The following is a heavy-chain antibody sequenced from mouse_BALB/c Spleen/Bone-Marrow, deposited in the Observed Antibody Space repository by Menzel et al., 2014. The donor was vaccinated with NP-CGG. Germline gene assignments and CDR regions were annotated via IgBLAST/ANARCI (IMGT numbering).Heavy chain of an antibody. D-gene: IGHD2-3*01. J-gene: IGHJ3*01. Sequence: VQLQQSGPDLVKPSQSLSLTCTVTGYSITSGYSWHWIRRFPGNKLEWMGYIHYSGSTNYNPSLKSRISITRDTSKNQFFLQLNSVTTEDTATYYCAIGYSACWGQGTLVTVSA. CDR1: GYSITSGYS. CDR2: IHYSGST. V-gene: IGHV3-1*02. CDR3: AIGYSAC.